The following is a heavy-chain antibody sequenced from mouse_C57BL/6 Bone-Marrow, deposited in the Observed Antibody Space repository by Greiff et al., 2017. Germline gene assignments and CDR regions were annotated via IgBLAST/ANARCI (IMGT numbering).Heavy chain of an antibody. Sequence: EVQGVESGAELVRPGASVKLSCTASGFNIKDDYMHWVKQRPEQGLEWIGWIDPENGDTEYASKFKGKATITADTSSNTAYLQLSSLTSEDTAVYYGTPDDYWGQGTTLTVSS. CDR2: IDPENGDT. J-gene: IGHJ2*01. V-gene: IGHV14-4*01. CDR1: GFNIKDDY. CDR3: TPDDY.